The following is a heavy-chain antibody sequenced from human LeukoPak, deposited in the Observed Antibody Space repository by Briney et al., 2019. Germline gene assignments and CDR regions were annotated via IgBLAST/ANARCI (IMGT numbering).Heavy chain of an antibody. V-gene: IGHV1-2*02. CDR3: ASYSGSYVGWRGDLDY. J-gene: IGHJ4*02. Sequence: GASVKVSCKASGYTFNDYYMHWVRQAPGQGLEWMGWINPNSGGTNYAQKFQGRVTMTRDTSISTAYMELSRLRSDDTAVYYCASYSGSYVGWRGDLDYWGQGTLVTVSS. D-gene: IGHD1-26*01. CDR1: GYTFNDYY. CDR2: INPNSGGT.